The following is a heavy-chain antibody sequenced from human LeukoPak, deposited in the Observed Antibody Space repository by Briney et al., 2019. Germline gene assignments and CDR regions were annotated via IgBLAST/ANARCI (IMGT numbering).Heavy chain of an antibody. V-gene: IGHV3-21*01. CDR1: AFTFSTYS. D-gene: IGHD3-22*01. CDR2: VSSSSSYI. J-gene: IGHJ4*02. Sequence: GGSLRLSCAASAFTFSTYSMNWVRQVPGKGLEWVSSVSSSSSYIYYADSVKGRFTISRDDAKNSLYLQMNSLRAEDTAVYYCAREVSRGYTLHFDCWGQGTLVTVSS. CDR3: AREVSRGYTLHFDC.